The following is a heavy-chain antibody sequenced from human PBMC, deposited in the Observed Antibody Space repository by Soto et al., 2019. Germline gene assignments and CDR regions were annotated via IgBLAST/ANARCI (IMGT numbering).Heavy chain of an antibody. Sequence: SETLSLTCPVSGDSISSSYWNWIRQAPGKGLEWIGYIDDTGSTNYDPSLKSRVTLSVDPSNSRYSLKLSSVTAADTAVYYCARQIPRGVTTGVAFDIWGQGTMVTVSS. CDR2: IDDTGST. CDR1: GDSISSSY. D-gene: IGHD4-17*01. J-gene: IGHJ3*02. V-gene: IGHV4-59*01. CDR3: ARQIPRGVTTGVAFDI.